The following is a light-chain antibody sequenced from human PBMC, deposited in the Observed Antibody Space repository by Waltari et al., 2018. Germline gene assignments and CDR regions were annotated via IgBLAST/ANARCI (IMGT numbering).Light chain of an antibody. CDR2: DAS. J-gene: IGKJ4*01. Sequence: ETVLTQSPDTLSLSPGERATLSCRASQNVDRYLAWYQQKPGQAPRLLIYDASIRATGIPARFSGSGSGTDFTLTINSLEPDEFATYYCQQRKNWPPLTFGGGTKVEIK. CDR1: QNVDRY. CDR3: QQRKNWPPLT. V-gene: IGKV3-11*01.